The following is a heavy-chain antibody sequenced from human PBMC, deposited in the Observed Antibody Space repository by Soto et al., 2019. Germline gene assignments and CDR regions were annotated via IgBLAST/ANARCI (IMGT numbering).Heavy chain of an antibody. CDR1: GFTFSSYG. J-gene: IGHJ4*02. CDR2: IWYDGSNK. Sequence: PGGSLRLSCAASGFTFSSYGMHWVRQAPGKGLEWVAVIWYDGSNKYYADSVKGRFTISRDNSKNTLYLQMNSLRAEDTAVYYCAREGACSGGSCSYYFDYWGQGTLVTVSS. CDR3: AREGACSGGSCSYYFDY. V-gene: IGHV3-33*01. D-gene: IGHD2-15*01.